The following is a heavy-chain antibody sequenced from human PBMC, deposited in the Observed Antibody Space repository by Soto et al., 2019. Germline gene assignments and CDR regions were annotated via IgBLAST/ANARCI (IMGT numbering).Heavy chain of an antibody. CDR3: ARVGGNYDFWSGDLGLPYYYYYMDV. D-gene: IGHD3-3*01. CDR2: INHSGST. CDR1: GGSFSGYY. V-gene: IGHV4-34*01. J-gene: IGHJ6*03. Sequence: SETLSLTCAVYGGSFSGYYWSWIRQPPGKGLEWIGEINHSGSTNYNPSLKSRVTISVDTSKNQFSLKLSSVTAADTAVYYCARVGGNYDFWSGDLGLPYYYYYMDVWGQGTTVTVAS.